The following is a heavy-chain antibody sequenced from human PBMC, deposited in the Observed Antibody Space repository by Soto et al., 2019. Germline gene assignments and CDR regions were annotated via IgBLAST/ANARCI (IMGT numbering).Heavy chain of an antibody. CDR2: ISSSSPDT. CDR1: VFIFTDHY. V-gene: IGHV3-11*06. Sequence: PGGSLRLSCAASVFIFTDHYMTLIRQAPGKGLECVSYISSSSPDTNYADSVKGRFTISRDNAKNSLYLQMNSLRVEDTAVYYCERGTTILHYFDFCGQGTMVTLSS. CDR3: ERGTTILHYFDF. D-gene: IGHD3-3*01. J-gene: IGHJ4*02.